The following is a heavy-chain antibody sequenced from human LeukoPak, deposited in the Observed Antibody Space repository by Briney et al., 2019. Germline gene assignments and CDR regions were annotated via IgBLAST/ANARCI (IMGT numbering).Heavy chain of an antibody. CDR2: INPRGGSR. D-gene: IGHD3-22*01. J-gene: IGHJ4*02. Sequence: SVKVSCKASGYTFTNYYIHWVRQAPGQGLEYIGVINPRGGSRNYAQKLQGRVTMTRDTSTSTVYMELSSLRSEDTALYYCARAQSVSMIVVVPHLDYWGQGTLVTVSS. CDR3: ARAQSVSMIVVVPHLDY. CDR1: GYTFTNYY. V-gene: IGHV1-46*01.